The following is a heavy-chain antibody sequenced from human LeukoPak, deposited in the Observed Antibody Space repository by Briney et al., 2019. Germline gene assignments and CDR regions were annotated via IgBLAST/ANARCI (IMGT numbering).Heavy chain of an antibody. J-gene: IGHJ6*02. Sequence: SETLSLTCTVSGGSISSSSYYWGWIRQPPGKGLEWIGSIYYSGSTYYNPSLKSRVTISVDTSKNQFSLKLSSVTAADTAVYYCVGGFSFWGGGDYYYYGMDVWGQGTTVTVSS. CDR1: GGSISSSSYY. CDR2: IYYSGST. CDR3: VGGFSFWGGGDYYYYGMDV. D-gene: IGHD3-16*01. V-gene: IGHV4-39*01.